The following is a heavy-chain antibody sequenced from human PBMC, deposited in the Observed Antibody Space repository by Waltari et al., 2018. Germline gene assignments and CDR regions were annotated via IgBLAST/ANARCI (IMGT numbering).Heavy chain of an antibody. V-gene: IGHV1-69*14. CDR3: ARRGMISAFDI. CDR2: IIPIFGTA. Sequence: QVQLVQSGAEVKKPGSSLKVSCKACGSTCSRYAISWEREAPGRRLTWMGGIIPIFGTANYEQKFQGRVTITADKSTSTAYMELSSLRSEDTAVYYCARRGMISAFDIWGQGTMVTVSS. J-gene: IGHJ3*02. CDR1: GSTCSRYA. D-gene: IGHD3-16*01.